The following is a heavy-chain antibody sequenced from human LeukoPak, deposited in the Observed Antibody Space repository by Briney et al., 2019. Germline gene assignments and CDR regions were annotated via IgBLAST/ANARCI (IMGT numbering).Heavy chain of an antibody. CDR3: ARITYYYGSGSYVDY. CDR2: VYYSGST. J-gene: IGHJ4*02. CDR1: GGSISSYY. Sequence: SETLSLTCTVSGGSISSYYWSWIRQPPGKGLEWIGYVYYSGSTNYNPSLKSRVTISVDTSKNQFSLKLSSVTAADTAVYYCARITYYYGSGSYVDYWGQGTLVTVSS. V-gene: IGHV4-59*01. D-gene: IGHD3-10*01.